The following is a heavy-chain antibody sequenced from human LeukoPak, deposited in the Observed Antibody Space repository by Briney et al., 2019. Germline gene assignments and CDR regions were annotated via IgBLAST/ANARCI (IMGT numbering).Heavy chain of an antibody. CDR3: ARVGRTVPAAIANFFDY. CDR2: IYYSGST. Sequence: SETLSLTCTVSGGSISSGGYYWSWIRQHPGKGLEWIGYIYYSGSTYYNPSLKSRVTISVDTSKNQFSLKLSSVTAADTAVYYCARVGRTVPAAIANFFDYWGQGTLVTVSS. CDR1: GGSISSGGYY. J-gene: IGHJ4*02. D-gene: IGHD2-2*02. V-gene: IGHV4-31*03.